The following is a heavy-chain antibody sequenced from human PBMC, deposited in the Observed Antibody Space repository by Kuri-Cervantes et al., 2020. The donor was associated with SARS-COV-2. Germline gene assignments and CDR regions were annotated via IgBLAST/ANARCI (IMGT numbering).Heavy chain of an antibody. CDR3: ARAGGISSGYYYRLDY. CDR2: INPNSGGT. CDR1: GYTFTGYY. V-gene: IGHV1-2*06. Sequence: ASVKVSCKASGYTFTGYYMQWVRQAPGQGLEWMGRINPNSGGTNYAQKFQGRVTMTRDTSISTAYMELSRLRSDDTAVYYCARAGGISSGYYYRLDYWGQGTLVTVSS. D-gene: IGHD3-22*01. J-gene: IGHJ4*02.